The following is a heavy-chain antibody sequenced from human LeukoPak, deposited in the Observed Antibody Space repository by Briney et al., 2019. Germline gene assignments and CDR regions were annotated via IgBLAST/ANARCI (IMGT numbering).Heavy chain of an antibody. J-gene: IGHJ3*02. D-gene: IGHD3-22*01. V-gene: IGHV4-61*02. CDR2: IYTSGST. CDR1: GGYISSGSYY. CDR3: ARDSPYYYDSSGYYTGAFDI. Sequence: TLSLTCTVSGGYISSGSYYWSWSRQPAGKGLEWIGRIYTSGSTNYNPSLKSRVTISVDTSKNQFSLKLSSVTAADTAVYYCARDSPYYYDSSGYYTGAFDIWGQGTMVTVYS.